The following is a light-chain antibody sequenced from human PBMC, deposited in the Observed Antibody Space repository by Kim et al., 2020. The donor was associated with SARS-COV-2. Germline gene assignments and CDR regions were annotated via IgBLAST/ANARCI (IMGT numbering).Light chain of an antibody. J-gene: IGLJ2*01. CDR1: SSNIGSNY. CDR2: RNN. Sequence: RVPISCSGSSSNIGSNYVYWYQQLPGTAPKLLSYRNNQRTSGVPDRFSGSKSGTSASLAISGLRSEDEADYYCAAWDDSLSGHVVFGGGTQLTVL. V-gene: IGLV1-47*01. CDR3: AAWDDSLSGHVV.